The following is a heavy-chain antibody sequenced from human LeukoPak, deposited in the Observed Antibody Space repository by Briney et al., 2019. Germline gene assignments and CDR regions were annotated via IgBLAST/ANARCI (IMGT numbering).Heavy chain of an antibody. D-gene: IGHD3-3*01. CDR1: GFTFSNFA. CDR3: ARAGPPSFDFWSGYYTEFDY. J-gene: IGHJ4*02. V-gene: IGHV3-30*03. CDR2: ILYDGRNK. Sequence: GSLRLSCAASGFTFSNFAIHWVRQAPGKGLEWVAVILYDGRNKYYGDSVEGRFTISRDNSKNTLYLQMNSLRAEDTAVYYCARAGPPSFDFWSGYYTEFDYWGQGTLVTVSS.